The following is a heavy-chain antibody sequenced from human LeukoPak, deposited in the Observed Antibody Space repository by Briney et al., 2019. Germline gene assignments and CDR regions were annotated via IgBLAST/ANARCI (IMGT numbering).Heavy chain of an antibody. D-gene: IGHD6-13*01. CDR1: GYTFTSYD. J-gene: IGHJ3*02. Sequence: ASVKVSCKASGYTFTSYDINWVRQATGQGLEWMGWMNPNSGNTGYAQKFQGRVTMTRDMSTSTVYMELSSLRSEDTAVYYCARVQYSSRHDAFDIWGQGTMVTVSS. CDR2: MNPNSGNT. CDR3: ARVQYSSRHDAFDI. V-gene: IGHV1-8*01.